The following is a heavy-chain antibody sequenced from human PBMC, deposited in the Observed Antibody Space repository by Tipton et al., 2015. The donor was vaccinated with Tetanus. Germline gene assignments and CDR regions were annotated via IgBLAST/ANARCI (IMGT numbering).Heavy chain of an antibody. CDR1: GLSFSSYG. V-gene: IGHV3-30*03. CDR2: FSYDGSNK. Sequence: SLRLSCAASGLSFSSYGMHWVRQAPGKGLEWVAVFSYDGSNKYYGNSVKGRFTISRDTSKNTLYLQMNSLRAEDTAVYYCARGNSGWYFAGMDVWGQGTTVTVSS. D-gene: IGHD6-19*01. CDR3: ARGNSGWYFAGMDV. J-gene: IGHJ6*02.